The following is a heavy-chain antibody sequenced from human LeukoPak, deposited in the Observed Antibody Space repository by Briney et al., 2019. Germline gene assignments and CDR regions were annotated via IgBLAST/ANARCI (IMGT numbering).Heavy chain of an antibody. CDR1: GGSISSSSYY. CDR3: ARDGDIVVVVGFDY. Sequence: SETLSLTCTVSGGSISSSSYYWGWIRQPPGKGLEWIGSIYYSGSTYYNPSLKSRVTISVDTSRNQFSLKLSSVTAADTAVYYCARDGDIVVVVGFDYWGPGTLVTVSS. J-gene: IGHJ4*02. D-gene: IGHD2-15*01. V-gene: IGHV4-39*07. CDR2: IYYSGST.